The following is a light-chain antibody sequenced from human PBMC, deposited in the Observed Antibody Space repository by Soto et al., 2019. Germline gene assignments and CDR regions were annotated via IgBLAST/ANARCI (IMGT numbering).Light chain of an antibody. CDR3: KQLHGYPIT. Sequence: DIRMTQSPSTLSASVGDRVTITCRASQSISSWLAWYQQRPGKAPKLLIYDAYSLQSGVQSRFSGSGSGTEFTLTIRSLQPDDFATYYCKQLHGYPITFGQGTRLEIK. CDR1: QSISSW. CDR2: DAY. V-gene: IGKV1-5*01. J-gene: IGKJ5*01.